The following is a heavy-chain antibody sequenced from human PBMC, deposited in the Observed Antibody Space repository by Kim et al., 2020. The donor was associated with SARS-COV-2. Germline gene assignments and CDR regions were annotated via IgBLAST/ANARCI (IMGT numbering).Heavy chain of an antibody. V-gene: IGHV3-33*06. D-gene: IGHD5-12*01. J-gene: IGHJ4*02. CDR3: AKGRDGYPIDY. CDR2: K. Sequence: KPNGDTVKGRFTISRDNSKNTLYLQMNSLRAEDTAVYYCAKGRDGYPIDYWGQGTLVTVSS.